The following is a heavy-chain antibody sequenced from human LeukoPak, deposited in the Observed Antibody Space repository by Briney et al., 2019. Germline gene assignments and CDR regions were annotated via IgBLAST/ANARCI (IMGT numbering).Heavy chain of an antibody. Sequence: SETLSLTCAVSGVSFDDYYWSWVRQTPGKGLEWIGEINHSGYTNDSPSLKGRVTLSIDTSSKQFSLNLRSVTVADTGIYYCTRMTAGHDYWGQGTLVTVSS. V-gene: IGHV4-34*01. CDR2: INHSGYT. CDR3: TRMTAGHDY. CDR1: GVSFDDYY. J-gene: IGHJ4*02. D-gene: IGHD2-21*02.